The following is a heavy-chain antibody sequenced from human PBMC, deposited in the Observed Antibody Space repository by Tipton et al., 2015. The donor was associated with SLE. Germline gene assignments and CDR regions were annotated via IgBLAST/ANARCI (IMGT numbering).Heavy chain of an antibody. CDR1: GYNFTTYW. Sequence: QSGAEVKKPGESLRISCRCSGYNFTTYWITWVRQMPGKGLEWMGSIDPSESYSNYSPTFQGHVIISADRSINTAYLQWSSLKASDTAMYYCARLRSIDYMDVWGKGTTVTVSS. V-gene: IGHV5-10-1*01. CDR2: IDPSESYS. D-gene: IGHD3-3*01. J-gene: IGHJ6*03. CDR3: ARLRSIDYMDV.